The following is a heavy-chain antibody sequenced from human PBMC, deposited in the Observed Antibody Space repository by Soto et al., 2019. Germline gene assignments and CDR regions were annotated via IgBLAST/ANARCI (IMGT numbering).Heavy chain of an antibody. Sequence: QPGGSLRLSCAASGFTFSSYAMRWVRQAPGKGLEWGAAISGSGGSTYYADSVKGRFTISRDNYKNTLYLQMNSLRAEDTAVYYCAKPNLYCSSASCYDYWVHGTLVTVSS. CDR1: GFTFSSYA. CDR2: ISGSGGST. J-gene: IGHJ4*01. V-gene: IGHV3-23*01. D-gene: IGHD2-2*01. CDR3: AKPNLYCSSASCYDY.